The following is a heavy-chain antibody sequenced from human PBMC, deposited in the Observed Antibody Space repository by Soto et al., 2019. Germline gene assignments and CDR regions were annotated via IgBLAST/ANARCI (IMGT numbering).Heavy chain of an antibody. CDR1: GFTFSSYS. Sequence: EVQLVESGGGLVKPGGSLRLSCAASGFTFSSYSMNWVRQAPGKGLEWVSSISSSSSYIYYADSVKGRFTISRDNAKNSLYRQRNSLRAEATAVYYCARVGSGSYRGGDAFDIWGLGTMVTVSS. D-gene: IGHD1-26*01. CDR2: ISSSSSYI. CDR3: ARVGSGSYRGGDAFDI. J-gene: IGHJ3*02. V-gene: IGHV3-21*01.